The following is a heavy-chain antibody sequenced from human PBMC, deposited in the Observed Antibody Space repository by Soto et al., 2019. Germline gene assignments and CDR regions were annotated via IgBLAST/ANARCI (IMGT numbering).Heavy chain of an antibody. J-gene: IGHJ4*02. CDR1: GYTFTSYA. V-gene: IGHV1-3*01. Sequence: ASVKVSCKASGYTFTSYAIHWVRQAPGQRLEWMGWVNAGNGNTKYSQKLQGRVTITRDTSASTAYMELSSLRSEDTAVYYCARDVGYNWNLIDYWGQGTLVTVSS. CDR3: ARDVGYNWNLIDY. CDR2: VNAGNGNT. D-gene: IGHD1-20*01.